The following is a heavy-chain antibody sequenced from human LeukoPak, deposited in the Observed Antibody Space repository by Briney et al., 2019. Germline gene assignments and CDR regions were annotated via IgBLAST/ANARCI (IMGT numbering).Heavy chain of an antibody. CDR2: ISGSGDST. CDR3: AKAMSWYYFDY. V-gene: IGHV3-23*01. CDR1: GFTFSSFA. J-gene: IGHJ4*02. D-gene: IGHD2-8*02. Sequence: GGSLRLSCAASGFTFSSFAMSWVRQAPGKGLEWISAISGSGDSTYYADSVKGRFTISRDNSKNTLYLQMNSLRAEDTALYYCAKAMSWYYFDYWGQGTLITVSS.